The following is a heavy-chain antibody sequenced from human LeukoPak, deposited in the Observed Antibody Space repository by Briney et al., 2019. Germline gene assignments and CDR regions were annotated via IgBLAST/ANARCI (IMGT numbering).Heavy chain of an antibody. V-gene: IGHV3-33*06. CDR1: GFTFSSYG. J-gene: IGHJ4*02. D-gene: IGHD6-19*01. CDR3: AKETFSSDWYYFDY. CDR2: IWYDGSNK. Sequence: GRSLRLSCAASGFTFSSYGMHWVRQAPGKGLEWVAVIWYDGSNKYYADSVKGRFTISRDNSKNTLYLQMNSLRAEDTAVYYCAKETFSSDWYYFDYWGQGTLVTVSS.